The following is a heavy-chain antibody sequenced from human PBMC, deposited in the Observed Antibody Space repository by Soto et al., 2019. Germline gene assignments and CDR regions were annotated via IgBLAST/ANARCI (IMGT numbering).Heavy chain of an antibody. D-gene: IGHD6-13*01. CDR3: ARAEYSSSWFSRYYYGMDV. CDR2: LSVYNGNT. CDR1: GCTFTSYC. J-gene: IGHJ6*02. Sequence: ASVRVSCKASGCTFTSYCISWVRQAPGQGLEWMGWLSVYNGNTNYAQKLQGRVTMTTDTSTSTAYMGLRSLRSDDTAVYYCARAEYSSSWFSRYYYGMDVWG. V-gene: IGHV1-18*04.